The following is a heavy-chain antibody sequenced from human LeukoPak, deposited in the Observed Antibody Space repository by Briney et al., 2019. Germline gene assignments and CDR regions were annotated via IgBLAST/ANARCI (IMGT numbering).Heavy chain of an antibody. D-gene: IGHD5-18*01. Sequence: GASLRLSCAASGFTFSSYAMSWVRQAPGKGLEWVSHIGTSDPGTFYADSVKGRFTISRDNSENTLYLQMNSLRDEDTAVYYCGRKDLKTPMVLLDVWGQGTTVIVSS. CDR3: GRKDLKTPMVLLDV. CDR1: GFTFSSYA. V-gene: IGHV3-23*01. J-gene: IGHJ6*02. CDR2: IGTSDPGT.